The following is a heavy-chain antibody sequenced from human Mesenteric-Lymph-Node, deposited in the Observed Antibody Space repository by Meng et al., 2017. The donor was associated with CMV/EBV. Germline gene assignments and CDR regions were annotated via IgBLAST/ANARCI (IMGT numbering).Heavy chain of an antibody. D-gene: IGHD5-12*01. CDR2: INTNTGNP. CDR1: YPFNSYA. CDR3: ARVRGGHSGYDPGLIDY. V-gene: IGHV7-4-1*02. J-gene: IGHJ4*02. Sequence: YPFNSYAMNWVRQAPGQGLEWMGWINTNTGNPTYAQGFTGRFVFSLDTSVSTAYLQISSLKAEDTAVYYCARVRGGHSGYDPGLIDYWGQGTLVTVSS.